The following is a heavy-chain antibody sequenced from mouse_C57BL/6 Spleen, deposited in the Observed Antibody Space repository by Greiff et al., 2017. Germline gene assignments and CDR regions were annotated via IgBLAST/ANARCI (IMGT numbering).Heavy chain of an antibody. CDR3: ARPLYYSKGYFDV. J-gene: IGHJ1*03. Sequence: EVQLQQSGPELVKPGASVKIPCKASGYTFTDYNMDWVKQSHGKSLEWIGDINPNNGGTIYNQKFKGKATLTVDKSSSTAYMELRSLTSEDTAVYYCARPLYYSKGYFDVWGTGTTVTVSS. CDR1: GYTFTDYN. D-gene: IGHD2-5*01. CDR2: INPNNGGT. V-gene: IGHV1-18*01.